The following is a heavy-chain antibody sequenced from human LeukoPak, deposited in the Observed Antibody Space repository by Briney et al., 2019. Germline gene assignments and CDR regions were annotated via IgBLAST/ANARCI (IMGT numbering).Heavy chain of an antibody. V-gene: IGHV4-38-2*02. CDR1: GYSISSGYY. J-gene: IGHJ4*02. D-gene: IGHD3-10*01. CDR2: IYHSGST. CDR3: ASSGGWFGDRWGLDY. Sequence: SETLSLTCTVSGYSISSGYYWGWIRQPPGKGLEWIGSIYHSGSTYYNPSLKSRVTISVDTSKNQFSLKLSSVTAADTAVYYCASSGGWFGDRWGLDYWGQGTLVTVSS.